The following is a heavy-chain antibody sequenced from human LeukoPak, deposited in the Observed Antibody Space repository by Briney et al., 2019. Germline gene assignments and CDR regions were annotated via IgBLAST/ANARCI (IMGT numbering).Heavy chain of an antibody. V-gene: IGHV5-51*01. CDR1: GYRFIEYW. CDR2: IYPGDSNT. Sequence: GESLKISCKASGYRFIEYWIGWVRQMPGKGLEWMGIIYPGDSNTRCSPSFQGQVTMSADKSISTAYLQWSSLKASDTAMYYCVRQACDSWGQGTLVTVSS. CDR3: VRQACDS. D-gene: IGHD2-21*01. J-gene: IGHJ4*02.